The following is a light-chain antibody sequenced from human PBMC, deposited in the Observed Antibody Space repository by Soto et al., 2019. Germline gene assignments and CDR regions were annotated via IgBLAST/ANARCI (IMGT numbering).Light chain of an antibody. CDR1: KIGTKS. CDR2: YNS. J-gene: IGLJ7*01. V-gene: IGLV3-21*04. CDR3: QVWDNSSDHAV. Sequence: SYELTQPPSVSVAPGKTARITCGGNKIGTKSVHWYQQKPGQAPVLVIYYNSDRPSGIPERFSGSNSGNTATLTISRVEAGDEADYYCQVWDNSSDHAVFGGGTQLTVL.